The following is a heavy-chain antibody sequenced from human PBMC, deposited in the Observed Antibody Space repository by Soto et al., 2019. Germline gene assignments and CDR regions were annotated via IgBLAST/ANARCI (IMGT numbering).Heavy chain of an antibody. V-gene: IGHV3-30-3*01. CDR2: ISHNGASK. CDR1: GFIFSDYA. D-gene: IGHD6-13*01. CDR3: ARGADSSSWYGGWIDL. Sequence: QVHLVESGGGVVQPGRSLRLSCEASGFIFSDYAIHWVRQAPGKGLECVAVISHNGASKHHADSVKGRFTISRDNSINTVSLQMNSLSLEDTATYYCARGADSSSWYGGWIDLWGQGILVTVSS. J-gene: IGHJ5*02.